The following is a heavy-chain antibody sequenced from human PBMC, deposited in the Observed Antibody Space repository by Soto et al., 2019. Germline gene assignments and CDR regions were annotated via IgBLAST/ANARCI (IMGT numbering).Heavy chain of an antibody. CDR2: IYYSGST. CDR3: ARVAGSGFYYYYGMDV. D-gene: IGHD3-10*01. Sequence: PSETLSLTCTVSGGSISSYYWSWIRQPPGKGLEWIGYIYYSGSTNYNPSLKSRVTISVDTSKNQFSLKLSSVTAADTAVYYCARVAGSGFYYYYGMDVWGQGTTVTVSS. J-gene: IGHJ6*02. CDR1: GGSISSYY. V-gene: IGHV4-59*01.